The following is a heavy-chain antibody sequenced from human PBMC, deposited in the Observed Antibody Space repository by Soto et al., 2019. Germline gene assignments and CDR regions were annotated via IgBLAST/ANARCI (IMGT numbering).Heavy chain of an antibody. CDR2: ISGSDGKT. V-gene: IGHV3-23*01. CDR1: GFSVASFA. J-gene: IGHJ4*02. Sequence: PGGSLRLSCTTSGFSVASFAMTWVRQAPGKGLEWVATISGSDGKTYYADSVKGRFSISRDTSRNTLYLQMNSLRADDTAIYYCAKWSYLDYWGQGTRVTVSS. D-gene: IGHD3-3*01. CDR3: AKWSYLDY.